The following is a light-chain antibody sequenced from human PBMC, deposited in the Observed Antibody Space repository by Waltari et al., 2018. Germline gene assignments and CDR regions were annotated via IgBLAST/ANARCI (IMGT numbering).Light chain of an antibody. CDR3: QQYENLPYT. J-gene: IGKJ2*01. CDR2: DAS. CDR1: QDLINY. V-gene: IGKV1-33*01. Sequence: DIQMTQSPSSLSASIGDRVTITCQASQDLINYLNWYQQTPGKAPKLLIYDASNLATGVPSRFSGGGSGTDFSLTITSLHPEDIATYFCQQYENLPYTFGQGTKLEIK.